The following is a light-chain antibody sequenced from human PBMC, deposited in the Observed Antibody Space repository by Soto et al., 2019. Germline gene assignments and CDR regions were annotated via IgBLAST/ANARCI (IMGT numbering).Light chain of an antibody. CDR3: SSYTSSSTLV. CDR1: SSDVGGYNY. Sequence: QSVLTQPASVSGSPGQSITISCTGTSSDVGGYNYVSWYQHHPGKAPKVMIYEVSNRPSGISNRFSGSKAGNTASLTISGLQAEDEADYYCSSYTSSSTLVFGGGTKSPS. V-gene: IGLV2-14*01. J-gene: IGLJ2*01. CDR2: EVS.